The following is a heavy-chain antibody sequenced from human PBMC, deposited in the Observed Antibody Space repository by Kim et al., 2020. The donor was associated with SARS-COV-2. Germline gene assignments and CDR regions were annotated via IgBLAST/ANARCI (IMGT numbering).Heavy chain of an antibody. D-gene: IGHD6-13*01. Sequence: FQGRVTITADESTSTAYMELSSLRSEDTAVYYCARGLLAAPYYYYYYMDVWGKGTTVTVSS. J-gene: IGHJ6*03. V-gene: IGHV1-69*01. CDR3: ARGLLAAPYYYYYYMDV.